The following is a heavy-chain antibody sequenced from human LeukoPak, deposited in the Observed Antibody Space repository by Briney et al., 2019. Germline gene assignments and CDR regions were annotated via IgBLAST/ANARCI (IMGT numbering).Heavy chain of an antibody. CDR2: IYHSGST. CDR3: ARDGFGEVDYYYYGMDV. D-gene: IGHD3-10*01. Sequence: SETLSLTCTVSGYSISSGYYWGWIRQPPGKGLEGIGRIYHSGSTYYNPSLKSRVTISVDTSKNQFSLKLSSVTAADTAVYYCARDGFGEVDYYYYGMDVWGQGTTVTVSS. CDR1: GYSISSGYY. V-gene: IGHV4-38-2*02. J-gene: IGHJ6*02.